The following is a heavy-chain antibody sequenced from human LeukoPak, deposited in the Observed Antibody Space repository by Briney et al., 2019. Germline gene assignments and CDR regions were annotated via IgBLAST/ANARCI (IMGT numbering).Heavy chain of an antibody. CDR3: ARDQNEYYYDSSGYSL. D-gene: IGHD3-22*01. CDR2: IYDSGST. CDR1: GGSIRSSYYY. V-gene: IGHV4-39*02. J-gene: IGHJ4*02. Sequence: PSETLSLTCTVSGGSIRSSYYYWGWIRQPPGKGLEWIGSIYDSGSTYYNPSLKSRVTISVDTSKNQFSLKLNSVTAADTAVYYCARDQNEYYYDSSGYSLWGQGTLVTISS.